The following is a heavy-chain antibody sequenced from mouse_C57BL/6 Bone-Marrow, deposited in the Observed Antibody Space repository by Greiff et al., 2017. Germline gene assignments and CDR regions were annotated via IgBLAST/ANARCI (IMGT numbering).Heavy chain of an antibody. CDR3: ARLRGITTVVATSDY. CDR1: GYTFTSYW. CDR2: IHPNSGST. J-gene: IGHJ2*01. D-gene: IGHD1-1*01. V-gene: IGHV1-64*01. Sequence: VQLQQPGAELVKPGASVKLSCKASGYTFTSYWMHWVKQRPGQGLEWIGMIHPNSGSTNYNEKFKSKATLTVDKSSSTAYMQLSSLTSEDSAVYYCARLRGITTVVATSDYWGQGTTLTVSS.